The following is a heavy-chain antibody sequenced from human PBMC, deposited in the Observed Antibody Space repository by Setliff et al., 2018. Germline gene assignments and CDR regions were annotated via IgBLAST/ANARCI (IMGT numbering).Heavy chain of an antibody. CDR3: ARSLGSGSYYNSRPFYSDY. CDR1: GGSFSTSSDY. Sequence: SETLSLTCNVSGGSFSTSSDYWGWIRQPAGRGLEWIGHIDPSGNTNYQPSLKSRVTISGDTSKNQFSLKLTSVTAADTAVYYCARSLGSGSYYNSRPFYSDYWGQGTLVTVSS. J-gene: IGHJ4*02. V-gene: IGHV4-61*09. D-gene: IGHD3-10*01. CDR2: IDPSGNT.